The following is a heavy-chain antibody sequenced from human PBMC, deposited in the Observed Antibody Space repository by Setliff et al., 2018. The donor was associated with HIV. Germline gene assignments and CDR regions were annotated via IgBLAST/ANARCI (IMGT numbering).Heavy chain of an antibody. Sequence: GESLKISCKGSGDSFSSFWIGWVRQMPGKGLEWMGIIYLGDSDTIYSPSFQGQVTMSADKSINTAYLQWSSLKASDTAMYYCARHGQYGSGSYYNRPFDYWGQGTLVTVSS. V-gene: IGHV5-51*01. J-gene: IGHJ4*02. CDR3: ARHGQYGSGSYYNRPFDY. D-gene: IGHD3-10*01. CDR2: IYLGDSDT. CDR1: GDSFSSFW.